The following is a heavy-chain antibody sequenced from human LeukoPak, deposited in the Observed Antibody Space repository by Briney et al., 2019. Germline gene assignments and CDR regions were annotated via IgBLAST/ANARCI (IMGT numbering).Heavy chain of an antibody. CDR2: IQSSGST. D-gene: IGHD6-19*01. CDR1: GGSTSSYY. Sequence: SETLSLTCTVSGGSTSSYYWNWIRQPAGKGLEWIGRIQSSGSTNYNPSLKSRVTMSIDTSKNQFSLKLSSVTAADTAVYYCARDGGSGWYNYWGQVTLVTVSS. J-gene: IGHJ4*02. V-gene: IGHV4-4*07. CDR3: ARDGGSGWYNY.